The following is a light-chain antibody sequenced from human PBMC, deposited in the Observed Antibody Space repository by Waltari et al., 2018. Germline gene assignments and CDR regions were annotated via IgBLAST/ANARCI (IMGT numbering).Light chain of an antibody. CDR2: DVG. V-gene: IGLV2-14*03. J-gene: IGLJ2*01. CDR3: SSYISSSTLEL. Sequence: QSALTQPASVSGSPGPSLPISCTGTSSDVGGYNYVFWYQQHPGKAPKLIIYDVGNRPSGVSNRFSGSKSGNTASLTISGLQAEDEADYYCSSYISSSTLELFGGGTSLTVL. CDR1: SSDVGGYNY.